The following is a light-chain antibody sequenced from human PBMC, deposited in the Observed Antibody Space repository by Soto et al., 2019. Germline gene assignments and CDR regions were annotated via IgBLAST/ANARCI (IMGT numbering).Light chain of an antibody. CDR3: CSHAGSYTYV. V-gene: IGLV2-11*01. J-gene: IGLJ1*01. CDR1: SSDVGGYNY. CDR2: DVS. Sequence: QSALTQPRSVSGSPGQSVTISCTGTSSDVGGYNYVSWYQQHPGKAPKVMIYDVSKRPSGVPDRFSGSKSCNTASLTISGLQAEDDADYYCCSHAGSYTYVFGTGTKLTVL.